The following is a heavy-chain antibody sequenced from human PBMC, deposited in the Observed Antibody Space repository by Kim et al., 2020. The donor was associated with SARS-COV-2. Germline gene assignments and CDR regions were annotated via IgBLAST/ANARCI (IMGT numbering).Heavy chain of an antibody. CDR2: IYSGGST. CDR3: ARDRSGSLKGGGGFFDY. D-gene: IGHD1-26*01. CDR1: GFTVSSNY. Sequence: GGSLRLSCAASGFTVSSNYMSWVRQAPGKGLEWVSVIYSGGSTYYADSVKGRFTISRDNSKNTLYLQMNSLRAEDTAVYYCARDRSGSLKGGGGFFDYWGQGTLVTVSS. J-gene: IGHJ4*02. V-gene: IGHV3-66*01.